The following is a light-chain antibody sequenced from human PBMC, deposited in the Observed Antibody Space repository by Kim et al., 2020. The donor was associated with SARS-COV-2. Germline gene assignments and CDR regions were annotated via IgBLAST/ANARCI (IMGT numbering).Light chain of an antibody. CDR3: SAWDSSLGAWV. CDR2: RNN. CDR1: SNNIGNQG. J-gene: IGLJ3*02. V-gene: IGLV10-54*01. Sequence: QAGLTQPPSVSKGLRQTATLTCTGNSNNIGNQGAVWLQHHQGHPPKLLSYRNNNRPSGISEGLSASRSGNTASLTITGLQPEDEADYYCSAWDSSLGAWVFGGGTQLTVL.